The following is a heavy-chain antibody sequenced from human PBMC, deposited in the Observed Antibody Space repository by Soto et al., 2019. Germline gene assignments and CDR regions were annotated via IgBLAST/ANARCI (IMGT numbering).Heavy chain of an antibody. Sequence: QVPLVQSGAQVKKPGASLKVSCKASGYTFDNYALHWVRQAPGRRLEWMGWIHAGNGYTKYSQRFQGRVTITRDTSASTVHMDLSSLRSEDTAVYYCARVQYSGYDFKLAFDIWGQGTMVTVSS. CDR1: GYTFDNYA. V-gene: IGHV1-3*01. CDR3: ARVQYSGYDFKLAFDI. J-gene: IGHJ3*02. CDR2: IHAGNGYT. D-gene: IGHD5-12*01.